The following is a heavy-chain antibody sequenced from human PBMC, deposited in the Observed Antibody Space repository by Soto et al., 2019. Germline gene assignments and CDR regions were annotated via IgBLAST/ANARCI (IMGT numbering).Heavy chain of an antibody. CDR1: GYSISSSNW. D-gene: IGHD1-26*01. CDR2: IYYSGTT. CDR3: ARREIQGPIDY. V-gene: IGHV4-28*01. Sequence: TLSLTCAVSGYSISSSNWWGGIRQPPGKGLEWIGYIYYSGTTYYNPSLKSRVTMSVDTSKNQFSLKLTSVTAVDTAVYYCARREIQGPIDYWGQGTLVTVS. J-gene: IGHJ4*02.